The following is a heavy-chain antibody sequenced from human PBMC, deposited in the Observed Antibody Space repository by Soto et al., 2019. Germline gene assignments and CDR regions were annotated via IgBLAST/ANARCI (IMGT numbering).Heavy chain of an antibody. CDR1: GGSISSYY. CDR3: ARALGVYDFWSGFYHDY. Sequence: SETLSLTCTVSGGSISSYYWSWIRQPPGKGLEWIGYIYYSGSTNYNPSLKSRVTISVDTSKNQFSLKLSSVTAADTAVYYCARALGVYDFWSGFYHDYWGQGTLVTVSS. J-gene: IGHJ4*02. D-gene: IGHD3-3*01. CDR2: IYYSGST. V-gene: IGHV4-59*01.